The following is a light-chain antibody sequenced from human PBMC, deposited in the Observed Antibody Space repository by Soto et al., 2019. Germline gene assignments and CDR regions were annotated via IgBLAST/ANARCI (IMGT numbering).Light chain of an antibody. V-gene: IGKV3-11*01. Sequence: EIVLTQSPATLSLSPGERATLSCRASQSVSSYLAWYQQKPGQAPRLLIYDASNRATGIPARFSGSGSGTDFTLTISSLETEDFAVYYCQQRSNLWTFGQGTKVDIK. CDR1: QSVSSY. CDR3: QQRSNLWT. J-gene: IGKJ1*01. CDR2: DAS.